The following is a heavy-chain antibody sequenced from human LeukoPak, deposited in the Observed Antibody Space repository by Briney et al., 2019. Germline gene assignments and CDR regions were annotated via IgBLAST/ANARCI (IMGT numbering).Heavy chain of an antibody. V-gene: IGHV4-59*01. D-gene: IGHD3-3*01. CDR3: ARKGRGFLEWSNWYFDL. Sequence: SETLSLTCTVSGGSISIYYWSWIRQPPGKGLEWIGYVYNSENTNYNPSLKSRATISADTSKNQFSLKLNSVTAADTAVYYCARKGRGFLEWSNWYFDLWGRGTLVTVSS. CDR1: GGSISIYY. CDR2: VYNSENT. J-gene: IGHJ2*01.